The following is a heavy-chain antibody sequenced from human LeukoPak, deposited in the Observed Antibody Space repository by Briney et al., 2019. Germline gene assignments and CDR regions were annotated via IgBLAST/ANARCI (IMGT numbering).Heavy chain of an antibody. CDR2: INSDGSWT. CDR3: VREGYYESGSSPTFYFDF. V-gene: IGHV3-74*01. D-gene: IGHD3-10*01. CDR1: GNYW. Sequence: GGSLRLSCAASGNYWMHWVRQAPGKGLVWVSHINSDGSWTSYADSVKGRFTISKDNAKNTVYLQMNSLRAEDTAVYYCVREGYYESGSSPTFYFDFWGQGTVVTVSS. J-gene: IGHJ4*02.